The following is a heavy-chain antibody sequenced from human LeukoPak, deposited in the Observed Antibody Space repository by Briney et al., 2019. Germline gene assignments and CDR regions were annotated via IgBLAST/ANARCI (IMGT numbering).Heavy chain of an antibody. CDR3: ARHPYSSSPGITTAPFDY. D-gene: IGHD6-13*01. Sequence: SETLSLTCTVSGGSISNYYWSWIRQPPGKGLEWLGYIYDSGSTNYNPSLRSRVTISVDTSKNQFSLRLNSVTAADTAVYYCARHPYSSSPGITTAPFDYWGQGTLVTVSS. V-gene: IGHV4-59*08. CDR1: GGSISNYY. J-gene: IGHJ4*02. CDR2: IYDSGST.